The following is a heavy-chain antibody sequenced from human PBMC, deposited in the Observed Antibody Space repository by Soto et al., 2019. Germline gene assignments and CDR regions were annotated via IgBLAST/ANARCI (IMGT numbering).Heavy chain of an antibody. CDR2: INPSSGTT. CDR1: GYIFIHCF. J-gene: IGHJ4*02. V-gene: IGHV1-46*01. CDR3: ARSLGETTSLFAH. Sequence: QVQLVQSGAEMKQPGASVKLSCQASGYIFIHCFMHWVRQAPGQGLEWMGGINPSSGTTTYAQKFQGRVTVTRDTSTSTVYMELSSLGSGDTAMYYCARSLGETTSLFAHWGQGSLVTVSA. D-gene: IGHD1-26*01.